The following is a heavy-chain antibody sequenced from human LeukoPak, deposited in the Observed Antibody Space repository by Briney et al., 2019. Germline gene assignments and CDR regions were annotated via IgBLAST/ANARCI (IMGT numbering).Heavy chain of an antibody. J-gene: IGHJ6*03. D-gene: IGHD5-18*01. CDR1: GHTFTGYY. CDR3: ARAPWIQQWRGDYYCMDV. CDR2: INANSGDT. Sequence: ASVKVSCKASGHTFTGYYMHWVRQAPGQGLEWMGWINANSGDTNYAQKFQGRVTMTRDTSISTAYMELSRLRSDDTAVYYCARAPWIQQWRGDYYCMDVWGKGTTVTISS. V-gene: IGHV1-2*02.